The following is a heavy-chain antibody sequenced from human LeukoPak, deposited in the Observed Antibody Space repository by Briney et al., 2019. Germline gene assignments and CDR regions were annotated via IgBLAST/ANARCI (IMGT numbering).Heavy chain of an antibody. CDR3: ARYIVATITSAFDI. Sequence: PSETLSLTCTVSGGSISSSSYYWGWIRQPPGKGLEWIGSIYYSGSTYYNPSLKSRVTISVDTSKNQFSLKLSSVTAADTAVYYCARYIVATITSAFDIWGQGTMVTVSS. CDR2: IYYSGST. J-gene: IGHJ3*02. V-gene: IGHV4-39*07. D-gene: IGHD5-12*01. CDR1: GGSISSSSYY.